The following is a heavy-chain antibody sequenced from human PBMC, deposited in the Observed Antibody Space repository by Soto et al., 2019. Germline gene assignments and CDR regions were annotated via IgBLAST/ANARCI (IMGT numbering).Heavy chain of an antibody. CDR3: ARIPRMGYYYDSSGYYYYFDY. V-gene: IGHV2-26*01. J-gene: IGHJ4*02. D-gene: IGHD3-22*01. Sequence: QVTLKESGPVLVKPTETLTLTCTVSGFSLSNARMGVSWIRQPPGKALEWLAHIFSDDEKSYNTSLKSRLTISKDTSKSQVVLTMTNMDPVDTATYYCARIPRMGYYYDSSGYYYYFDYWGQGTLVTVSS. CDR1: GFSLSNARMG. CDR2: IFSDDEK.